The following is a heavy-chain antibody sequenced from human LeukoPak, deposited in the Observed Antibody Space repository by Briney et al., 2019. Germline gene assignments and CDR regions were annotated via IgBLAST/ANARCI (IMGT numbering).Heavy chain of an antibody. V-gene: IGHV3-30*02. CDR1: GFTFSSYW. CDR3: AKGPAYCSSTSCYTPDDY. Sequence: GGSLRLSCAASGFTFSSYWMSWVRQAPGKGLEWVAFIRYDGSNKYYADSVKGRFTISRDNSKNTLYLQMNSLRAEDTAVYYCAKGPAYCSSTSCYTPDDYWGQGTLVTVSS. J-gene: IGHJ4*02. CDR2: IRYDGSNK. D-gene: IGHD2-2*02.